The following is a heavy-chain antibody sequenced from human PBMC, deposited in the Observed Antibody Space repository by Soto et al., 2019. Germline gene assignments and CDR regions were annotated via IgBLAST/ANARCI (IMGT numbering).Heavy chain of an antibody. J-gene: IGHJ3*02. CDR3: ARPQFTGTYHDTFNI. Sequence: SETLSLSCTLSGPSITSSTYYCGWIRQPPGKGLEWIGSVYYSENTYYNPSLKSRVTISVDTSKNLFSLKLTSVTAADTAMYYCARPQFTGTYHDTFNIWGQGTMVT. CDR1: GPSITSSTYY. D-gene: IGHD1-7*01. V-gene: IGHV4-39*02. CDR2: VYYSENT.